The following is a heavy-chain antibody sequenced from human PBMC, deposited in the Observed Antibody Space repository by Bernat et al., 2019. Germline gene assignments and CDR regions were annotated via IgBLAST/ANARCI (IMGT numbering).Heavy chain of an antibody. J-gene: IGHJ4*02. V-gene: IGHV2-5*02. CDR3: AHRPGYSSSWYRAFDD. CDR1: GFSLSTSGVG. Sequence: QITLKESGPTLVKPTQTLTLTCTFSGFSLSTSGVGVGWIRQPPGQALEWLALIYWDDDKRYSPSLKSRLTITKDTSKNQEVLTMTNMDPVDTATYYCAHRPGYSSSWYRAFDDWGQGTLVTVSS. CDR2: IYWDDDK. D-gene: IGHD6-13*01.